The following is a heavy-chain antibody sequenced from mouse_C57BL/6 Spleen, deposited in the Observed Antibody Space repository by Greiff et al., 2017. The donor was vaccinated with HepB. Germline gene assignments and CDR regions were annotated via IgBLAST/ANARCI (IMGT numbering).Heavy chain of an antibody. CDR3: AIITTVVAPYAMDY. CDR1: GFNIKDDY. J-gene: IGHJ4*01. V-gene: IGHV1-72*01. D-gene: IGHD1-1*01. Sequence: QVQLQQSGAELVRPGASVKLSCTASGFNIKDDYMHWVKQRPGRGLEWIGRIDPNSGGTKYNEKFKSKATLTVDKPSSTAYMQLSSLTSEDSAVYYCAIITTVVAPYAMDYWGQGTSVTVSS. CDR2: IDPNSGGT.